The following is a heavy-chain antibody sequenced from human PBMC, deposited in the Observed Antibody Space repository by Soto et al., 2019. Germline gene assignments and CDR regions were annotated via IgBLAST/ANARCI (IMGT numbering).Heavy chain of an antibody. CDR1: GFTFSDYY. Sequence: GVSLRLSCAASGFTFSDYYMSWIRQAPGKGLEWVSYISSSDNIIYYADSVKGRFTISRDNAKSSLYLQMNSLRAEDTAVYYCERDLGYYDRDGSFDDWGQGTLVTVAS. CDR3: ERDLGYYDRDGSFDD. CDR2: ISSSDNII. D-gene: IGHD3-22*01. V-gene: IGHV3-11*01. J-gene: IGHJ4*02.